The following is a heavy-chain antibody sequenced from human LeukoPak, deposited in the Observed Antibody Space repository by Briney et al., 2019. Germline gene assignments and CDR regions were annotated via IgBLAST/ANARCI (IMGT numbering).Heavy chain of an antibody. D-gene: IGHD6-6*01. Sequence: PSETLSLTCAVYGGSFSGYNWSWIRQPPGKGMEWVGEINHSGGNNYDPSLKSRVTISVDTSKNQFSLKLSSVTAADTAVYYCARGIAARHYYYYYMDVWGKGTTVTVSS. CDR2: INHSGGN. V-gene: IGHV4-34*01. J-gene: IGHJ6*03. CDR3: ARGIAARHYYYYYMDV. CDR1: GGSFSGYN.